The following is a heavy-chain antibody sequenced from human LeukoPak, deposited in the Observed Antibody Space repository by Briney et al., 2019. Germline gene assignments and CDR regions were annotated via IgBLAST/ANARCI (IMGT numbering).Heavy chain of an antibody. CDR1: GYILTRYT. D-gene: IGHD1-26*01. CDR3: TSVIVGATAPWFDP. V-gene: IGHV7-4-1*02. CDR2: INTNTGKP. J-gene: IGHJ5*02. Sequence: VASVKVSCKASGYILTRYTINWVRQATGQGLEWMGWINTNTGKPGYAQSLQGRFVFSWDTSVSTAYLQISSLKTEDTGIYFCTSVIVGATAPWFDPWGQGTPVTVSS.